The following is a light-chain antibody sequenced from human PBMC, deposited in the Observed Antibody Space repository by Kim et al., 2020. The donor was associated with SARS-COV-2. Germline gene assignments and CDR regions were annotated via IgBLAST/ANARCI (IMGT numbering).Light chain of an antibody. J-gene: IGKJ4*01. CDR1: QSVSSN. CDR3: QQYSGWPPALT. Sequence: PVERAALSCWATQSVSSNLAWYQQKPGQAPRLLMYGASIRATGIPARFSGSGSGTEFTLTISSLQSEDFAVYYCQQYSGWPPALTFGGGTKVDIK. V-gene: IGKV3D-15*01. CDR2: GAS.